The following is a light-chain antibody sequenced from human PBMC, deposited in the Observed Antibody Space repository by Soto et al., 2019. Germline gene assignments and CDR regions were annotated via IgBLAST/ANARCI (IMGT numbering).Light chain of an antibody. CDR2: AAS. J-gene: IGKJ1*01. CDR1: QGISNY. V-gene: IGKV1-27*01. CDR3: QKYNSASWT. Sequence: IQMTQSPASLSASLGDRVTIPCGAGQGISNYLAWYQQKPGKVPKLLIYAASTLQSGVPSRFSGSGSGTDFTLTISSLPPEDVETYYCQKYNSASWTFGQGTKGDIK.